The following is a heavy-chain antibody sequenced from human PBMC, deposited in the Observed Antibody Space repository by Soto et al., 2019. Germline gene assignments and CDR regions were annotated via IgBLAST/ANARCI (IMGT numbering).Heavy chain of an antibody. CDR3: AKGRPSSASGNFPEFDY. J-gene: IGHJ4*02. V-gene: IGHV3-30*18. CDR1: GFTFSSYG. Sequence: QVQLVESGGGVVQPGRSLRLSCAVSGFTFSSYGMHCVRRAPGKGLEWVAAISYDGNAEYYADSVKGRFTISRDSSKNTLYLQMTSVRAEDTAVYYCAKGRPSSASGNFPEFDYWGQGTLVTVSS. CDR2: ISYDGNAE. D-gene: IGHD3-10*01.